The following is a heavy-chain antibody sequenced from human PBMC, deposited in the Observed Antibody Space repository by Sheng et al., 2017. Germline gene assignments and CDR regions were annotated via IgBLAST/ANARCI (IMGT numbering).Heavy chain of an antibody. D-gene: IGHD6-19*01. CDR1: GGSFSGYY. V-gene: IGHV4-34*01. Sequence: QVQLQQWGAGLLKPSETLSLTCAVYGGSFSGYYWSWIRQPPGKGLEWIGEINHSGSTNYNPSLKSRVTISVDTSKNQFSLKLSSVTAADTAVYYCARGRSNSGWYYWGQGTLVTVSS. CDR3: ARGRSNSGWYY. CDR2: INHSGST. J-gene: IGHJ4*02.